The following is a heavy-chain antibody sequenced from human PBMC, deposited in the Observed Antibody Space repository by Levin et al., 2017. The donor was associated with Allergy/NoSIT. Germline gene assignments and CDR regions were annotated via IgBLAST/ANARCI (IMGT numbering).Heavy chain of an antibody. CDR2: IIPMFGTS. D-gene: IGHD6-19*01. CDR1: GGSFSIYA. V-gene: IGHV1-69*06. J-gene: IGHJ4*02. CDR3: VLLGYSSDWYDDY. Sequence: ASVKVSCKASGGSFSIYALNWVRQAPGQGLEWMGGIIPMFGTSKYAQKFQGRVTITADKDTNIAYMELSSLRSEDTAMFYCVLLGYSSDWYDDYWGQGTLVTVSS.